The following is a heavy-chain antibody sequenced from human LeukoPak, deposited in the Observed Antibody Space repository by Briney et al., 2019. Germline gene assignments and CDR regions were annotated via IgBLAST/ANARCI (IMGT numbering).Heavy chain of an antibody. Sequence: GGSLRLSCATSGFTFSSHSMDWVRQAPGKGLEWVASISSDSVYTYYAESVKGRFTISKDNAKNSLHLHMNSLRAEDTAVYYCVRPPYSSSWPFDYWGQGTLVTVSS. D-gene: IGHD6-13*01. CDR1: GFTFSSHS. CDR2: ISSDSVYT. CDR3: VRPPYSSSWPFDY. V-gene: IGHV3-21*01. J-gene: IGHJ4*02.